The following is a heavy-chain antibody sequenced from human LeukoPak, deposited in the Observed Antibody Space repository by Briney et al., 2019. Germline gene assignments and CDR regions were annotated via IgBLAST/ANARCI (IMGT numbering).Heavy chain of an antibody. V-gene: IGHV3-23*01. CDR3: ARGRKDWYVDL. Sequence: GGSLRLSCAASGFTFRSYAMSWVRQAPGQGLEWVSSISGGGGGTYYANSVKGRFTISRDNSKSTLYLQMNSLRAEDTAVHYCARGRKDWYVDLWGRGTLVTVSS. CDR2: ISGGGGGT. J-gene: IGHJ2*01. CDR1: GFTFRSYA. D-gene: IGHD1-14*01.